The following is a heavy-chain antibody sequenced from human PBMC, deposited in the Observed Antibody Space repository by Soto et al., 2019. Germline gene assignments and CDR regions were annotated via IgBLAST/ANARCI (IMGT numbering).Heavy chain of an antibody. D-gene: IGHD6-6*01. CDR3: ARDKMGLAARPRYYFDY. J-gene: IGHJ4*02. CDR1: GYTFSSYY. CDR2: INPSGGST. Sequence: ASVKVSCKASGYTFSSYYIHWVRQAPGQGLEWMGIINPSGGSTSYAQKFQGRVTMTRDTSTSTVYMELSSLRSEDTAVYYCARDKMGLAARPRYYFDYWGQGTLVTAPQ. V-gene: IGHV1-46*03.